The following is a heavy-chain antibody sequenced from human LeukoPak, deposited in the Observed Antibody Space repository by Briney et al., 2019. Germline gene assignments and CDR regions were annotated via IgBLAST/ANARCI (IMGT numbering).Heavy chain of an antibody. CDR1: GYTFTSYD. D-gene: IGHD2-2*01. J-gene: IGHJ6*03. Sequence: ASVKVSCKASGYTFTSYDINWVRQATGQGLEWMGWMNPNSGNTGYAQKFQGRVTITRNTSISTAYIELSSLRSEDTAVYYCARGIVVVPAAKLLYYYYYMDVWGKGTTVTVSS. V-gene: IGHV1-8*03. CDR3: ARGIVVVPAAKLLYYYYYMDV. CDR2: MNPNSGNT.